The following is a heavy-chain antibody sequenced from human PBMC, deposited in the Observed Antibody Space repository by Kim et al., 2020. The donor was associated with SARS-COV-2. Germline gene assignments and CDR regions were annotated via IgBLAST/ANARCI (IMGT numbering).Heavy chain of an antibody. J-gene: IGHJ4*02. Sequence: DYATPVKGRYTISRDDSKNTLYLQMNSLKSEDTAVYYCTTDPEDGTLGYWGQGTLVTVSS. CDR3: TTDPEDGTLGY. D-gene: IGHD7-27*01. V-gene: IGHV3-15*01.